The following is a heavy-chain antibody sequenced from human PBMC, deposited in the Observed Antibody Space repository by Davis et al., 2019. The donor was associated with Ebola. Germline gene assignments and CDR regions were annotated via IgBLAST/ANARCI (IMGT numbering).Heavy chain of an antibody. D-gene: IGHD3-10*02. J-gene: IGHJ4*02. CDR3: ICSQQPFDY. V-gene: IGHV3-73*01. Sequence: GGSLRLSCAASGFTFSGSAMHWVRQASGKGLEWVGRIRSKANSYATAYAASVKGKFTISRDDSKNTAYLQMNSLKTEDTAVYYCICSQQPFDYWGQGTLVTVSS. CDR1: GFTFSGSA. CDR2: IRSKANSYAT.